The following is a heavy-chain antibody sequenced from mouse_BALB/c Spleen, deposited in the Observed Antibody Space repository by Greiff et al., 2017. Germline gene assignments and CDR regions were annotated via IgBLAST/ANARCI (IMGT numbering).Heavy chain of an antibody. CDR2: ISSGGGST. CDR3: ASGYGNYGY. D-gene: IGHD2-1*01. J-gene: IGHJ2*01. CDR1: GFAFSSYD. V-gene: IGHV5-12-1*01. Sequence: EVKLVESGGGLVKPGGSLKLSCAASGFAFSSYDMSWVRQTPEKRLEWVAYISSGGGSTYYPDTVKGRFTISRDNAKNTLYLQMSSLKSEDTAMYYCASGYGNYGYWGQGTTLTVSS.